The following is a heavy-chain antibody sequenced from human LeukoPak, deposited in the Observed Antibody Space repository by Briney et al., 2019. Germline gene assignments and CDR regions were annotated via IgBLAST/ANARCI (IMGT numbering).Heavy chain of an antibody. CDR1: GFTVSSNY. D-gene: IGHD3-3*01. V-gene: IGHV4-39*01. CDR3: ARLDDLQNYFDY. Sequence: PGGSLRLSCAASGFTVSSNYMSWVRQPPGKGLEWIGSIYHSGTTYYNPSLKTRVTISADTSKNQFSLKLSSVTAADTAVYSCARLDDLQNYFDYWGQGTLVTVSS. J-gene: IGHJ4*02. CDR2: IYHSGTT.